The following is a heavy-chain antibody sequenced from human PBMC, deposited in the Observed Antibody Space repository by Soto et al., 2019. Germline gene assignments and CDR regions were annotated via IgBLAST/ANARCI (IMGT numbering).Heavy chain of an antibody. CDR3: ARGSEVDYYYYGMDV. CDR2: IKQDGSEK. Sequence: EVQLVESGGGFVQPGGSLRLSCAASGFTFSSYWMSWVRQAPGKGLEWVANIKQDGSEKYYVDSVKGRFTISRDNAKNSLYLQMNSLRAEDTAVYYCARGSEVDYYYYGMDVWGQGTTVTVSS. V-gene: IGHV3-7*01. D-gene: IGHD1-26*01. J-gene: IGHJ6*02. CDR1: GFTFSSYW.